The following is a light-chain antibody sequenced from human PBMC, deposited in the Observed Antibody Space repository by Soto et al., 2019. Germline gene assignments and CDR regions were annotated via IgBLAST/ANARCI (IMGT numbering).Light chain of an antibody. Sequence: VDRVTITCRASQGIRSYLAWYQQKPGKAPTLLIYDASSLEGGVPSRFGGSGSGTEFTLTISGLQPDDFATYYCQQYNSFSWTFGQGTKVDIK. CDR2: DAS. J-gene: IGKJ1*01. CDR3: QQYNSFSWT. CDR1: QGIRSY. V-gene: IGKV1-5*01.